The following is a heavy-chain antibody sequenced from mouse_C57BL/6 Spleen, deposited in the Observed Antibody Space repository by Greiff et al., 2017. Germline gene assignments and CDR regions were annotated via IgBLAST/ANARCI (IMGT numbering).Heavy chain of an antibody. V-gene: IGHV5-4*01. CDR2: ISDGGSYT. CDR1: GFTFSSYA. D-gene: IGHD1-1*01. J-gene: IGHJ1*03. CDR3: ARDRGGNYGYFEV. Sequence: DVMLVESGGGLVKPGGSLKLSCAASGFTFSSYAMSWVRQTPEKRLEWVATISDGGSYTYYPDNVKGRFTISRDNAKNNLYLQMSHLKSEDTAMYACARDRGGNYGYFEVWGTGTTVTVSS.